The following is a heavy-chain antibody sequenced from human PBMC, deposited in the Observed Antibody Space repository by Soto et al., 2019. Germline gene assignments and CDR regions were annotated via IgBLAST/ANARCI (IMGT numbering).Heavy chain of an antibody. Sequence: SETPCVTWSVAGGSIGGTSGCWGWIRQPPGKGLEWIGSIYYSGSTYYNPSLKSRVTISVDTSKNQFSLKLSSVTAADTAVYYCARHPFWSGYYSTRDYYYYMDVWGKGTTVTVSS. V-gene: IGHV4-39*01. J-gene: IGHJ6*03. CDR2: IYYSGST. CDR1: GGSIGGTSGC. D-gene: IGHD3-3*01. CDR3: ARHPFWSGYYSTRDYYYYMDV.